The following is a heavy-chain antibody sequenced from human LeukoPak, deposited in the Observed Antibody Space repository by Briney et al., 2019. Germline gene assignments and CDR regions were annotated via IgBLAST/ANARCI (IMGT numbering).Heavy chain of an antibody. J-gene: IGHJ4*02. CDR3: ARDLISGWSIDY. CDR1: GYTFTSYY. V-gene: IGHV1-46*01. Sequence: GASVKVSCKASGYTFTSYYMHWVRQAPGQGLEWMGIINPSGGSTSYAQKFQGSVTMTRDTSTSTVYMELSSLRSEDTAVYYCARDLISGWSIDYWGQGTLVTVSS. D-gene: IGHD6-19*01. CDR2: INPSGGST.